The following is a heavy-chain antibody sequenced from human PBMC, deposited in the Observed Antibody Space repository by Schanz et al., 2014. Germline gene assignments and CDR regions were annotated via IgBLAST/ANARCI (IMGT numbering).Heavy chain of an antibody. V-gene: IGHV3-30*04. CDR2: ISYDGSNQ. J-gene: IGHJ4*02. CDR1: GFTFGLYS. Sequence: QVQLVESGGGVVQPGRSLSLSCAASGFTFGLYSMHLVRQAPDKGLEWVSLISYDGSNQHYPDSVKGRFTISRDNSRNTLFLQMNSLRVEDTAVYFCARAERQLGTFFDYWGQGTPVTVSS. CDR3: ARAERQLGTFFDY. D-gene: IGHD1-1*01.